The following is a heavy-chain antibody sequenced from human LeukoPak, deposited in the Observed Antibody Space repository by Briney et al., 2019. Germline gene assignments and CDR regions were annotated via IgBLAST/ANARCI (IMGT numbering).Heavy chain of an antibody. J-gene: IGHJ6*03. V-gene: IGHV3-23*01. CDR3: ATFRDYYNYYMDV. Sequence: GGSLRLSCAASGFTFSSYAMSWVRQAPGKGLEWVSAISGSGGSTYYADSVKGRFTISRDNSKNTLYLQMNSLRAEDTAIYYCATFRDYYNYYMDVWGEGTTVTVSS. CDR1: GFTFSSYA. CDR2: ISGSGGST.